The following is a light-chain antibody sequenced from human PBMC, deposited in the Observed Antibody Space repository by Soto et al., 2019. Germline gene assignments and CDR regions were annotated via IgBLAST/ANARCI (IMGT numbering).Light chain of an antibody. CDR1: QSIRTW. Sequence: DIQMTQSPSTLSASVGDRVTITCRASQSIRTWLAWYQQGPRKAPRLLIYEASTLQRGVPSRFSGSGSGPELTLKITSLQPEDVATYYCQQYSGESTFGQGNKVDIK. J-gene: IGKJ1*01. V-gene: IGKV1-5*01. CDR2: EAS. CDR3: QQYSGEST.